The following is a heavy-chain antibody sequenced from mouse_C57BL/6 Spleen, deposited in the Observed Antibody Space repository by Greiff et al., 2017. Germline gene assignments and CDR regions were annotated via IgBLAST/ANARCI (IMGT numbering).Heavy chain of an antibody. CDR2: INPNNGGT. J-gene: IGHJ4*01. D-gene: IGHD2-1*01. CDR3: ARKTVKLIYYGNYGAMDY. Sequence: EVKLEESGPELVKPGASVKIPCKASGYTFTDYNMDWVKQSHGKSLEWIGDINPNNGGTIYNQKFKGKATLTVDKSSSTAYMELRSLTSEDTAVYYCARKTVKLIYYGNYGAMDYWGQGTSVTVSS. CDR1: GYTFTDYN. V-gene: IGHV1-18*01.